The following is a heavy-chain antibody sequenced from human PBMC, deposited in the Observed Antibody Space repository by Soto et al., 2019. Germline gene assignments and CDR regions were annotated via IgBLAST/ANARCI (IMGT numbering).Heavy chain of an antibody. CDR2: IYYSGST. Sequence: SETLSLTCTVSGGSISSYYWSWIRQPPGKGLEWIGYIYYSGSTNYNPSLKSRVTISVDTSKNQFSLNLSSVTAADTAVYYCARDGGSGWPPSFDYWGQGTLVTVSS. D-gene: IGHD6-19*01. J-gene: IGHJ4*02. CDR3: ARDGGSGWPPSFDY. CDR1: GGSISSYY. V-gene: IGHV4-59*01.